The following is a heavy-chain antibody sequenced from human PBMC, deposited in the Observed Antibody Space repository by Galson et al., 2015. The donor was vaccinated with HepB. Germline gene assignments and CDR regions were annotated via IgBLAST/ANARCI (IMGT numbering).Heavy chain of an antibody. D-gene: IGHD6-13*01. J-gene: IGHJ4*02. V-gene: IGHV1-8*01. Sequence: SVKVSCKASGYTFTNYDINWVRQATGQGLEWLGWMNPNSGNTGYAQKFQGRVTMTRNTSINTAYMELSSLRSEDTAVYYCARGTLAVAGNVFDYWGQGTLVTVSS. CDR2: MNPNSGNT. CDR3: ARGTLAVAGNVFDY. CDR1: GYTFTNYD.